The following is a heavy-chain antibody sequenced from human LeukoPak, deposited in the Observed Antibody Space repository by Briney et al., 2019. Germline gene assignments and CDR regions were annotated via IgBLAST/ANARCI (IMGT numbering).Heavy chain of an antibody. V-gene: IGHV4-39*01. CDR1: GGSISSSSYY. J-gene: IGHJ4*02. CDR2: IYYSGST. Sequence: SETLSLTCTVSGGSISSSSYYWGWIRQPPGKGLEWIGSIYYSGSTYYNPSLKSRVTISVDTSKNQFSLKLSSVTAADTAVYYCAGSPGGSWYVYYWGQGTLV. CDR3: AGSPGGSWYVYY. D-gene: IGHD6-13*01.